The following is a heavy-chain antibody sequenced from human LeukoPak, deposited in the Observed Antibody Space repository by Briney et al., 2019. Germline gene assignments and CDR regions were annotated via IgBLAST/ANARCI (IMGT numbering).Heavy chain of an antibody. D-gene: IGHD6-25*01. J-gene: IGHJ5*02. Sequence: PGGSLRLSCAASGFIFSSYYMNWVRQAPGKGLEWVSSISPSSSLIYYADSLKGRFTISRDNANNSVHLQMYSLRAEDTAVYYGVRVDPRSERLDPWGQGTLVTVSS. CDR1: GFIFSSYY. V-gene: IGHV3-21*01. CDR2: ISPSSSLI. CDR3: VRVDPRSERLDP.